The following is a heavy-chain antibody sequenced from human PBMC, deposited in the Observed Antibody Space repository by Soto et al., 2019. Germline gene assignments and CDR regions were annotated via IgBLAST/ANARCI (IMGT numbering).Heavy chain of an antibody. CDR3: AKGLTPYCSSTSCYLDAFDI. J-gene: IGHJ3*02. D-gene: IGHD2-2*01. CDR1: GFTFSSYA. V-gene: IGHV3-23*01. CDR2: ISGSGGST. Sequence: EVQLLESGGGLVQPGGSLRLSCAASGFTFSSYAMSWVRQAPGKGLEWVSAISGSGGSTYYADSVKGRFTISRDNSKNTLYLQMNSLRAEDTAIYYCAKGLTPYCSSTSCYLDAFDIWGQGTMVTVSS.